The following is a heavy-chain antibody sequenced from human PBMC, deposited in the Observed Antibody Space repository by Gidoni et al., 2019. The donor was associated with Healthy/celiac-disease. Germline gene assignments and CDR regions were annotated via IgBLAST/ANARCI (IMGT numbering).Heavy chain of an antibody. Sequence: QVQLVQSGAEVKKPGASVKVSCKASGYTFTSYYMHWVRQAPGQGLAWMGIINPSGGSTSYAQKFQGRVTMTRDTSTSTVYMELSSLRSEDTAVYYCARAVAATGLPNDAFDIWGQGTMVTVSS. V-gene: IGHV1-46*01. CDR2: INPSGGST. D-gene: IGHD6-19*01. CDR1: GYTFTSYY. J-gene: IGHJ3*02. CDR3: ARAVAATGLPNDAFDI.